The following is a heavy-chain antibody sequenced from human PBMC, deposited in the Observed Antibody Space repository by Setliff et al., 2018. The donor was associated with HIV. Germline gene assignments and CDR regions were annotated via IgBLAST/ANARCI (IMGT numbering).Heavy chain of an antibody. Sequence: SETLSLTCTVSGGSISGYFWSWIRQPAGKGLEWIGRTFTSGITNYSPSLKSRVTMSVDTSKTQFSLNLTSVTAADTAVYYCAREPKGGDDRALDYWGQGTLVTVSS. CDR1: GGSISGYF. V-gene: IGHV4-4*07. CDR3: AREPKGGDDRALDY. CDR2: TFTSGIT. J-gene: IGHJ4*02. D-gene: IGHD3-16*01.